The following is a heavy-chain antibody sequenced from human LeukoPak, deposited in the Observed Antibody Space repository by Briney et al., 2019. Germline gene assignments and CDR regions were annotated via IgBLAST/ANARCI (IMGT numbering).Heavy chain of an antibody. V-gene: IGHV4-59*01. CDR1: GGSFSGYY. CDR3: ARGYSSGWFFDY. D-gene: IGHD6-19*01. CDR2: IYYSGST. J-gene: IGHJ4*02. Sequence: PSETLSLTCAVYGGSFSGYYWSWIRQPPGKGLEWIGYIYYSGSTNYNPSLKSRVTISVDTSKNQFSLKLSSVTAADTAVYYCARGYSSGWFFDYWGQGTLVTVSS.